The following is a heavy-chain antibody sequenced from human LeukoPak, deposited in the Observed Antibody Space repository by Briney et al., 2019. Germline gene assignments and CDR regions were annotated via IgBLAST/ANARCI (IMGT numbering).Heavy chain of an antibody. CDR3: AAETAVVGNNWFDP. Sequence: GTPVKVSCKASGFTFTSSAVQWVRQARGQRLEWIGWIVVGSGNTNYAQKFQERVTITRDMSTSTAYMELSSLRSEDTAVYYCAAETAVVGNNWFDPWGQGTLVTVSS. D-gene: IGHD6-19*01. J-gene: IGHJ5*02. CDR1: GFTFTSSA. V-gene: IGHV1-58*01. CDR2: IVVGSGNT.